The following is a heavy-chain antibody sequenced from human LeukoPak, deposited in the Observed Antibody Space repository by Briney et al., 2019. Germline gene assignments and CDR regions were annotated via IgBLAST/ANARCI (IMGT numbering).Heavy chain of an antibody. V-gene: IGHV3-13*01. Sequence: PGGSLRLSCVASGFSVSTFDMYRVRQAAGGGLEWVAAVGTNHDTLYLGSVKGRFTISRENAKNSLSLEMSYLTVEDTAVYYCTREWRGIASHYSGMDVWGQGTAVIVSS. CDR1: GFSVSTFD. D-gene: IGHD3-16*02. CDR2: VGTNHDT. J-gene: IGHJ6*02. CDR3: TREWRGIASHYSGMDV.